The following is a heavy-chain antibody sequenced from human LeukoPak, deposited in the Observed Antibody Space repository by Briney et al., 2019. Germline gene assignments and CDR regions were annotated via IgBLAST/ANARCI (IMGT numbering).Heavy chain of an antibody. D-gene: IGHD6-19*01. CDR3: ARNLVGKTDFDY. Sequence: ASVKVSCKTSGYTFTNYAIHWVRQAPGQRLEWMGWINAGNGETRYSQKYWDRVTITRDTSATITHMELSSLTSEDTAVYYCARNLVGKTDFDYWGQGTLVTVSS. CDR2: INAGNGET. V-gene: IGHV1-3*01. J-gene: IGHJ4*02. CDR1: GYTFTNYA.